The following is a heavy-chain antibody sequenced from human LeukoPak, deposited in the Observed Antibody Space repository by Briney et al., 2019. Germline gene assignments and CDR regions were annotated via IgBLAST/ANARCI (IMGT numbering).Heavy chain of an antibody. CDR2: ISGSGTST. Sequence: PGGSLRLSCAASGFTFSSSALSWVRQAPGKGLEWVSTISGSGTSTYYADSVKGRFTISRDNSKNTLYLQMNSLRAEDTGIYYCARGTSAGGPISPFDFWGQGTVVTVSS. D-gene: IGHD6-13*01. CDR3: ARGTSAGGPISPFDF. V-gene: IGHV3-23*01. CDR1: GFTFSSSA. J-gene: IGHJ4*02.